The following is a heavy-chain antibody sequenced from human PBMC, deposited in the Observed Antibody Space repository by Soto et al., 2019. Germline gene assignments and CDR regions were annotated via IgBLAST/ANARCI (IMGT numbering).Heavy chain of an antibody. CDR1: GYTFTSYA. Sequence: GASVKVSCKASGYTFTSYAMHWVRQAPGQRLEWMGWINAGNGNTKYSQKFQGRVTITRDTSASTAYMDLSSLRSEDTAVYYCAKWYSSSPGSYYYYGMDVWGQGTTVTVSS. J-gene: IGHJ6*02. CDR3: AKWYSSSPGSYYYYGMDV. CDR2: INAGNGNT. D-gene: IGHD6-13*01. V-gene: IGHV1-3*01.